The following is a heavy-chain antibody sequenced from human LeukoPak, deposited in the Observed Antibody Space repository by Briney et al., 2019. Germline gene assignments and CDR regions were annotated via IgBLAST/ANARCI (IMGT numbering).Heavy chain of an antibody. Sequence: SETLSLTCTVPDGSISTYYWSWIRQPPGKGLEWIGYIHYNGDTSYNPSLKSRVTISIDAPRNQFSLNLRSVTASDTAVYYCARDHWLLSSNEWYYYGMDVWGQGTTVTVSS. J-gene: IGHJ6*02. D-gene: IGHD3-9*01. CDR1: DGSISTYY. CDR3: ARDHWLLSSNEWYYYGMDV. CDR2: IHYNGDT. V-gene: IGHV4-59*01.